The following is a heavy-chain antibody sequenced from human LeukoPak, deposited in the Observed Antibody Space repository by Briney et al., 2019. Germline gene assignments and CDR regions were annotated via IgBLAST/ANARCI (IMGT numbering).Heavy chain of an antibody. D-gene: IGHD4-11*01. CDR1: GGSISSYY. V-gene: IGHV4-59*01. CDR2: IYYSGST. CDR3: ARGVGSKVDP. Sequence: SETLSLTCTVSGGSISSYYWSWIRRLPGKGLEWIGYIYYSGSTNYNPSLKSRVTISVDTSKNQFSLKLSSVTAADTAVYYCARGVGSKVDPWGQGTLVTVSS. J-gene: IGHJ5*02.